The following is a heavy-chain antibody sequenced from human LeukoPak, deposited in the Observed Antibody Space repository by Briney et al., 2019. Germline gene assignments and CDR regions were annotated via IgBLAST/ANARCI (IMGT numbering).Heavy chain of an antibody. CDR2: INWNGGST. CDR1: GFTFDDYG. V-gene: IGHV3-20*04. CDR3: ARVSYYDSSGHWDY. J-gene: IGHJ4*02. D-gene: IGHD3-22*01. Sequence: GSLRLSCAASGFTFDDYGMSWVRPAPGKGLEWVSGINWNGGSTGYADSVKGRFTISRDNAKNSLYLQMNSLRAEDTALYYCARVSYYDSSGHWDYWGQGTLVTVSS.